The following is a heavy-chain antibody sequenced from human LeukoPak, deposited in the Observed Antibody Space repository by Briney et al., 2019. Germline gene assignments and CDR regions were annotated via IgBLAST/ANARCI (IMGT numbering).Heavy chain of an antibody. J-gene: IGHJ6*02. Sequence: GSLRLSCAASGFTFSSYAMSWVRPAPGKGLEWVSAISGSGGSTYYADSVKGRFTISRDNSKNTLYLQMNSLRAEDTAVYYCAKWRAVAGTDYYYGMDVWGQGTTVTVSS. D-gene: IGHD6-19*01. CDR2: ISGSGGST. CDR3: AKWRAVAGTDYYYGMDV. V-gene: IGHV3-23*01. CDR1: GFTFSSYA.